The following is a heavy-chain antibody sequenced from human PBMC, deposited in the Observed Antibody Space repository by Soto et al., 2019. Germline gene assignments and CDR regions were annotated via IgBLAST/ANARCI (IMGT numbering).Heavy chain of an antibody. CDR3: AKGHFRGGYAVDV. CDR2: ISDDGGAT. V-gene: IGHV3-23*01. J-gene: IGHJ6*02. CDR1: GFTFSTNA. Sequence: EVQLLDSGGGLVQPGGSLRLSCAASGFTFSTNAMSWVRQAPGKGLEWVSAISDDGGATYYADSVKGRFTISRDNSKNTLYLQMNSLRAEDAAVYFCAKGHFRGGYAVDVWGQGTTVTVSS. D-gene: IGHD2-15*01.